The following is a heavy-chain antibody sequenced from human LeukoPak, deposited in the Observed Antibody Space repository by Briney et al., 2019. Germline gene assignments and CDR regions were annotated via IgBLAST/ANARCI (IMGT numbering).Heavy chain of an antibody. D-gene: IGHD2/OR15-2a*01. CDR1: GFTFSNYG. Sequence: GGSLRLSCAASGFTFSNYGMHWVRQTPGKGLEWVTVIAHDGSVQYYTDSVKGRFTISRDDSKNMLYLQMNSLKPEDTAIYYCAEEKVPISMPAWYFDLWGRGTLVTVSS. CDR3: AEEKVPISMPAWYFDL. V-gene: IGHV3-30*18. J-gene: IGHJ2*01. CDR2: IAHDGSVQ.